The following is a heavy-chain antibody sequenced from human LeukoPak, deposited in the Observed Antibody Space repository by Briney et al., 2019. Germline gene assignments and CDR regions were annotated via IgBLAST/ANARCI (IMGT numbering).Heavy chain of an antibody. V-gene: IGHV4-30-4*01. CDR1: GGSISSGDYY. J-gene: IGHJ5*02. D-gene: IGHD3-10*01. CDR2: IYDSGSI. Sequence: PSQTLSLTCTVSGGSISSGDYYWNWIRQSPGKGLEWIGHIYDSGSIYHNPSLKSRVTISVDTSKNQFSLKLSSVTVADTAVYYCARGHYYGSGSYYNWFDPWGQGTLVTVSS. CDR3: ARGHYYGSGSYYNWFDP.